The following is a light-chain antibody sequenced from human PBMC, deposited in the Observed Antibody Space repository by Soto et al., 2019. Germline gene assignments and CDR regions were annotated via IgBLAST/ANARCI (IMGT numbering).Light chain of an antibody. CDR1: GSDVGAYKY. CDR2: EVD. Sequence: QSVLTQPPSASGSPGQSLTISCAGTGSDVGAYKYVSWYQQHPGKAPKLIIYEVDKRPSGVPDRFSGSKSGNTASLTVSGLQAEDEADYYCSSYGGSNIPIYVFGTGTKVTVL. J-gene: IGLJ1*01. V-gene: IGLV2-8*01. CDR3: SSYGGSNIPIYV.